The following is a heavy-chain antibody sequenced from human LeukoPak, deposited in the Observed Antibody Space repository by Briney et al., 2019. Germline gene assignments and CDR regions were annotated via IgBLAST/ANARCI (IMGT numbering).Heavy chain of an antibody. J-gene: IGHJ4*02. V-gene: IGHV3-23*01. D-gene: IGHD6-25*01. CDR2: LYGSGGVT. CDR3: AKARGPAAPRPDY. Sequence: GGSLRLSCAASGFTFSYYAMTWVRQAPGKGLEWVSALYGSGGVTFYADSVKGRFTISRDDSKNTLYLQMNSRGAEDTALYYGAKARGPAAPRPDYWGKGTLVPVSS. CDR1: GFTFSYYA.